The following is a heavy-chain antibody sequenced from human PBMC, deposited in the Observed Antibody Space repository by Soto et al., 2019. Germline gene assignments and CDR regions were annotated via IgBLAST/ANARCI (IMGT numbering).Heavy chain of an antibody. D-gene: IGHD4-17*01. CDR2: FDPEDGET. CDR1: RYTLTELS. Sequence: ASVKVSCKVSRYTLTELSMHWVRQAPGKGLEWMGGFDPEDGETIYAQKFQGRVTITRDTSASTAYMELSSLRSEDTTVYYCATEIDGTTVTSLDYWGQGTLVTVSS. V-gene: IGHV1-24*01. CDR3: ATEIDGTTVTSLDY. J-gene: IGHJ4*02.